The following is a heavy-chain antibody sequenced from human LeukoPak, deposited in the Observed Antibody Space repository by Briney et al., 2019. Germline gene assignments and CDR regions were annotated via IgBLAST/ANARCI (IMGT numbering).Heavy chain of an antibody. CDR2: IWYDETNK. D-gene: IGHD3-10*01. CDR1: GFILNNYD. CDR3: ARTAWNYFGSGNYYAPDY. J-gene: IGHJ4*02. Sequence: GRSLTLSCAASGFILNNYDMHWVRQAPGRGLEWVAMIWYDETNKYYADSVKGRFTISRDNSKNTLYLQMNSLRVDDTAIYYCARTAWNYFGSGNYYAPDYWGQGTLVTVSS. V-gene: IGHV3-33*01.